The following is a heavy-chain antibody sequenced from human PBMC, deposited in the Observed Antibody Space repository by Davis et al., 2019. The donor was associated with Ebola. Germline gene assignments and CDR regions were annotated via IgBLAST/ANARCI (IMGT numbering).Heavy chain of an antibody. J-gene: IGHJ6*02. CDR2: INHSGST. V-gene: IGHV4-39*07. CDR3: ARRGFMDV. CDR1: GGSVSSGSYY. Sequence: SETLSLTCTVSGGSVSSGSYYWSWIRQPPGKGLEWIGEINHSGSTNYNPSLKSRVTMSVDTSKNQFSLKLSSVTAADTAVYYCARRGFMDVWGHGTTVTVSS.